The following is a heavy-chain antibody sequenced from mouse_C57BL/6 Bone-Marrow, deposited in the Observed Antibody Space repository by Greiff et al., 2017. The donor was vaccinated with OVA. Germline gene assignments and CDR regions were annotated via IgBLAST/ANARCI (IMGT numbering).Heavy chain of an antibody. CDR2: IRSKSNNYAT. J-gene: IGHJ4*01. CDR1: GFSFNTYA. D-gene: IGHD3-1*01. V-gene: IGHV10-1*01. CDR3: VRNGGGSVGAMDY. Sequence: EVQLQESGGGLVQPKGSLKLSCAASGFSFNTYAMNWVRQAPGKGLEWVARIRSKSNNYATYYADSVKDRFTISRDDSESMLYLQMNNLKTEDTAMYYCVRNGGGSVGAMDYWGQGTSVTVSS.